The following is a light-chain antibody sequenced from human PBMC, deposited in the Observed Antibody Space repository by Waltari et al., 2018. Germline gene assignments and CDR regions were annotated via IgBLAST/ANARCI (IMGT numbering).Light chain of an antibody. Sequence: QSALTQPASVSGSPGQSITIPCSGTSSDVGSHKFVSWFQQHPGKVPKLMIYERSKRPSGVSNRFSGSKSDNTASLTITGLQTEDEADYYCCSYVGGITPFLVFGGGTKVTVL. V-gene: IGLV2-23*01. J-gene: IGLJ2*01. CDR2: ERS. CDR3: CSYVGGITPFLV. CDR1: SSDVGSHKF.